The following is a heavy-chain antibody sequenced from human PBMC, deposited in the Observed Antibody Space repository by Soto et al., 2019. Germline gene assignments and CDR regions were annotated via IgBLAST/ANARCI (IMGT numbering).Heavy chain of an antibody. J-gene: IGHJ4*02. CDR2: INPSGGST. D-gene: IGHD3-10*01. V-gene: IGHV1-46*01. CDR1: GYTFTSYY. Sequence: QVQLVQSGAEVKKPGASVKVSCKASGYTFTSYYMHWVRQAPGQGLEWMGIINPSGGSTSYAQKFQGRVTMTRDTSTSTVYMELSSLRSEDTAVYYCARDFSYSSWYYYGSGTLFDYWGQGTLVTVSS. CDR3: ARDFSYSSWYYYGSGTLFDY.